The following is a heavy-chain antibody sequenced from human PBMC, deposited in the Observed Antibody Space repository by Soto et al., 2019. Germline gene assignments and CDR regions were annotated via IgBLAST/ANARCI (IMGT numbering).Heavy chain of an antibody. CDR1: GGSFSGYY. J-gene: IGHJ5*02. D-gene: IGHD6-13*01. CDR3: ARGKAAGYSSSWYGSGFNRFAP. V-gene: IGHV4-34*01. CDR2: INHSGST. Sequence: PSETLSLTCAVYGGSFSGYYWSWIRQPPGKGLEWIGEINHSGSTNYNPSLKSRVTISVDTSKNQFSLKLSSVTAADTAVYYCARGKAAGYSSSWYGSGFNRFAPWGQGTLVTVS.